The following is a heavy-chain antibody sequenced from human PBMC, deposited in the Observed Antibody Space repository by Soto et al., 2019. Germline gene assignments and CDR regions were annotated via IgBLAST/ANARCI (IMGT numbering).Heavy chain of an antibody. D-gene: IGHD2-21*01. Sequence: PSETLSLTCTVSGGSISSYYWSWIRQPPGKGLEWIGYIYYSGSTNYNPSLKSRVTISVDTSKNQFSLKLSSVTAADTAVYYCAQIEGERQCDWYYYMDVWGKGTTVTVSS. J-gene: IGHJ6*03. CDR3: AQIEGERQCDWYYYMDV. CDR2: IYYSGST. CDR1: GGSISSYY. V-gene: IGHV4-59*01.